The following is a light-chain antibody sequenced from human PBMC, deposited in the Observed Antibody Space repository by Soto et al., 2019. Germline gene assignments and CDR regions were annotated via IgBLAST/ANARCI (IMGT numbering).Light chain of an antibody. J-gene: IGKJ4*01. Sequence: EIVMTQSPASLSVSPGERATLSCRASQSVTTNLAWYQQKPGQAPRLLISGATTRATGIPARFSGSGSGTEFTLTISSLQSEDVAVYYCQQYDNWPVTFGGGTKVEIK. CDR3: QQYDNWPVT. CDR2: GAT. V-gene: IGKV3-15*01. CDR1: QSVTTN.